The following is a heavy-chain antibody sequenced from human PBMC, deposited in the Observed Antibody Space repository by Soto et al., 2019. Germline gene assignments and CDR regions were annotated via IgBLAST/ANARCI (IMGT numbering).Heavy chain of an antibody. CDR3: GRGVHFGNYSMDV. J-gene: IGHJ6*02. D-gene: IGHD3-3*02. CDR1: DGSFTGFH. V-gene: IGHV4-34*01. Sequence: SETLSLTCGVYDGSFTGFHWTWIRRPPGKGLECIGEINHSGSTNYNPSLTRRVTISLDTFQIKVSLTLNSVTAADKGVYYCGRGVHFGNYSMDVRGQRNKVTVSS. CDR2: INHSGST.